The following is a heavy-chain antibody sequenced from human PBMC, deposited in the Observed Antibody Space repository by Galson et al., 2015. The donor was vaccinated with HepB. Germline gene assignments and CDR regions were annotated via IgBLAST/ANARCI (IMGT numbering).Heavy chain of an antibody. Sequence: SLRLSCAASGFTFSSYAMHWVRQAPGKGLEYVSAISSNGGSTYYADSVKGRFTISRDNSKNTLYLQMSSLRAEDTAVYYCAKDLLAVAGSEYFQHWGQGTLVTVSS. D-gene: IGHD6-19*01. CDR3: AKDLLAVAGSEYFQH. J-gene: IGHJ1*01. CDR1: GFTFSSYA. V-gene: IGHV3-64*04. CDR2: ISSNGGST.